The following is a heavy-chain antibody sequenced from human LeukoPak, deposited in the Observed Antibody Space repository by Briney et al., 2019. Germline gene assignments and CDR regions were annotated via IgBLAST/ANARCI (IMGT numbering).Heavy chain of an antibody. V-gene: IGHV4-39*01. CDR3: ARRSRGNWFDP. CDR1: GGSISSYY. D-gene: IGHD2-2*01. CDR2: IYYSGST. J-gene: IGHJ5*02. Sequence: SETLSLTCTVSGGSISSYYWSWIRQPPGKGLEWIGSIYYSGSTYYNPSLKSRVTISVDTSKNQFSLKLSSVTAADTAVYYCARRSRGNWFDPWGQGTLVTVSS.